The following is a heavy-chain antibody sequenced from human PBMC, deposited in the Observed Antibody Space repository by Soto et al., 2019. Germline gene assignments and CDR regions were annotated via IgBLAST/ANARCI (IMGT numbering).Heavy chain of an antibody. V-gene: IGHV5-51*01. CDR3: ARNLAMDV. J-gene: IGHJ6*02. CDR1: GYSFTTYW. CDR2: IYPGDSDT. Sequence: GESLKISCKASGYSFTTYWIAWVRQMPGKGLEWMGVIYPGDSDTRYSSSFQGQVTFSADKSISTAYLQWSSLKASDTAIYYCARNLAMDVWGQGTTVTVSS.